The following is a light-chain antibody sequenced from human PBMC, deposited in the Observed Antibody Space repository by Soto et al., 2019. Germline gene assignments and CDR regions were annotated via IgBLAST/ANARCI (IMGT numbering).Light chain of an antibody. CDR2: GNS. V-gene: IGLV1-40*01. Sequence: QSVLTQPPSVSGAPGQRVTISCTGSSSNIGAGYDVHWYQQLPGTAPKVLIYGNSNRPSGVPDRFSGSKSDTSASLAITGLQGEDEADYYCQSYDRSLSGSVFGGGTKLTVL. J-gene: IGLJ2*01. CDR3: QSYDRSLSGSV. CDR1: SSNIGAGYD.